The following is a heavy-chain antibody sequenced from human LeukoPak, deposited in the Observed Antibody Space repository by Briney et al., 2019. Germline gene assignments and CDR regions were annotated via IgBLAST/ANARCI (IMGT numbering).Heavy chain of an antibody. CDR1: GFTFRDYY. CDR2: ISSRGTTT. CDR3: ARSHPGGYYYGHFDY. J-gene: IGHJ4*02. Sequence: GGSLRLSCLASGFTFRDYYMTWIRQAPGKGLEWISFISSRGTTTDYADSVKGRFTISRDNAKNSLYLQMNSLRAEDTAVYYCARSHPGGYYYGHFDYWGQGTLVTVSS. D-gene: IGHD3-22*01. V-gene: IGHV3-11*04.